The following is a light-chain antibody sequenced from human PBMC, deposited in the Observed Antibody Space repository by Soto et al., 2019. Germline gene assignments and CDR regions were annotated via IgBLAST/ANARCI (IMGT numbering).Light chain of an antibody. CDR3: SSYTSSSTPNV. J-gene: IGLJ1*01. CDR1: SSDVGHYNY. CDR2: DVS. Sequence: QPDLTQPASVSGSPGQSSTISCTRTSSDVGHYNYVSWYQQHPGKAPKVVIYDVSNRPSGISNRFSGSKSGNTASLTISGLQAEDEADYYCSSYTSSSTPNVFGTGTKVTVL. V-gene: IGLV2-14*01.